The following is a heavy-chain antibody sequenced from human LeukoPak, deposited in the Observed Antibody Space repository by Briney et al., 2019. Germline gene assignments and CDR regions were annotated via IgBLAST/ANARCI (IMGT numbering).Heavy chain of an antibody. CDR1: GFIVSSNY. V-gene: IGHV3-53*01. J-gene: IGHJ4*02. Sequence: GGSLRLSCAASGFIVSSNYMSWVRQAPGKGLEWVSVIYSGGSTYYADSVKGRFTISRDNAQKSLYLQMNSLRAEDTAVYYCARALYDSSGYYSHFDYWGQGTLVIVSS. CDR2: IYSGGST. CDR3: ARALYDSSGYYSHFDY. D-gene: IGHD3-22*01.